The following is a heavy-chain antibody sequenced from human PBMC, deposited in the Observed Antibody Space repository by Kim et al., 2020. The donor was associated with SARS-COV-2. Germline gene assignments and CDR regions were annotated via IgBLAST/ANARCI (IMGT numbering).Heavy chain of an antibody. CDR3: ARGLTGYYDFWSAVPNHLGYYYYYYMDV. CDR1: GYTFTSYD. D-gene: IGHD3-3*01. V-gene: IGHV1-8*01. Sequence: ASVKVSCKPSGYTFTSYDINWVRQATGQGLEWMGWMNPNSGNTGYAHKFQGRVTMTRNTSIRTAYMEPSSLRSEDTAVYYWARGLTGYYDFWSAVPNHLGYYYYYYMDVWGKGTPVTVSS. CDR2: MNPNSGNT. J-gene: IGHJ6*03.